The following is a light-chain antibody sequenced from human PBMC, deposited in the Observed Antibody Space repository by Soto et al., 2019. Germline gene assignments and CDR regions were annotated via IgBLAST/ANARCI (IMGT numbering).Light chain of an antibody. Sequence: QSALTQPPSVSGSPGQSVTISCTGTSSDVGSYNRVSWYQQPPGTAPKLMIYDVSNRPSAVPDRFSGSKSGNTASLTISGLQPEDEADYYCSSFTSSSTYVFGTETKLTVL. CDR1: SSDVGSYNR. CDR2: DVS. V-gene: IGLV2-18*02. CDR3: SSFTSSSTYV. J-gene: IGLJ1*01.